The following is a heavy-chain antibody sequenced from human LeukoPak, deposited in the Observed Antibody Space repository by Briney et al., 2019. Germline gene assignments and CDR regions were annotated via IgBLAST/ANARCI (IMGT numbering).Heavy chain of an antibody. D-gene: IGHD3-9*01. CDR1: GYTFTNYA. J-gene: IGHJ4*02. V-gene: IGHV1-3*01. Sequence: GASVTVSFKASGYTFTNYAMHWVRPAPGQRLDWMGLINAGNGNTKYSQKFQGRVTITRDTSASTAYMELSSLRSEDTAVYYCARGGRRYFDYFDYWGQGTLVTVSS. CDR3: ARGGRRYFDYFDY. CDR2: INAGNGNT.